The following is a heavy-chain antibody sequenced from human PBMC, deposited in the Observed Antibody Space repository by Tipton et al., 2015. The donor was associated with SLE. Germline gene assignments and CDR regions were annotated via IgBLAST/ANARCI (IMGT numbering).Heavy chain of an antibody. CDR1: GNAFSN. CDR2: MNPNNGNT. Sequence: QLVQSGAEVKKPGASVKVSCKASGNAFSNINWVRQAPGQGLEWVGWMNPNNGNTGYEQKFQGRVTMTMDTSISTAYMELSDLTSEDTAVYYCARAKWEPDYWGQGTLVTVSS. V-gene: IGHV1-8*01. J-gene: IGHJ4*02. CDR3: ARAKWEPDY. D-gene: IGHD1-26*01.